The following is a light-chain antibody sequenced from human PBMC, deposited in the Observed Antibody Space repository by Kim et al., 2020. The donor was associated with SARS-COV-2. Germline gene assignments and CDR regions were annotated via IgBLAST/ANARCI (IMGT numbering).Light chain of an antibody. CDR3: QVWDSSTYV. CDR1: NIGSKN. CDR2: RDS. J-gene: IGLJ1*01. Sequence: ALGKTARITCGGNNIGSKNVNWYQQKPGKAPVLVIYRDSNRPAGIHERFSGSNSGNMAILTISRAQAGDEADYYCQVWDSSTYVFGTGTKVNVL. V-gene: IGLV3-9*01.